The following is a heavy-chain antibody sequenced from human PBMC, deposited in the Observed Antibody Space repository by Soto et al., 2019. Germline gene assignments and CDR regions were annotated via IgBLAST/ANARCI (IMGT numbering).Heavy chain of an antibody. D-gene: IGHD6-6*01. V-gene: IGHV3-15*01. J-gene: IGHJ6*02. CDR1: GLTFSDAW. CDR3: ATEGQLVRFVYYGMDV. CDR2: IKSNTDGGTT. Sequence: PGGSLRLSCAASGLTFSDAWMTWVRQAPGKGLEWVGRIKSNTDGGTTDSAASVKGRFTISRDDSKNTVYLQMDSLTIEDTAVYYCATEGQLVRFVYYGMDVWGQGTTVTVSS.